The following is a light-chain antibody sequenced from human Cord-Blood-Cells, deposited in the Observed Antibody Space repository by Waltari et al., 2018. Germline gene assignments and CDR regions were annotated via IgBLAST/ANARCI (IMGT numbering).Light chain of an antibody. CDR2: DVS. V-gene: IGLV2-14*01. Sequence: QSALTQPASVSGSPGPSITISCTGTSSHVGGYHYVSWYQQHPGKAPKLMIYDVSNRPSGVSNRFSGSKSGNTASLTISGLQAEDEADYYCSSYTSSSTLVFGGGTKLTVL. CDR1: SSHVGGYHY. CDR3: SSYTSSSTLV. J-gene: IGLJ2*01.